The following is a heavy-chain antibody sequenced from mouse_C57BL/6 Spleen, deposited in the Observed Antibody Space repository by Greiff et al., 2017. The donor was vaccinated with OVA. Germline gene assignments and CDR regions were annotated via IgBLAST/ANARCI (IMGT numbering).Heavy chain of an antibody. CDR2: INYDGSST. CDR1: GFTFSDYY. V-gene: IGHV5-16*01. Sequence: EVLLVESEGGLVQPGSSMKLSCTASGFTFSDYYMAWVRQVPEKGLEWVANINYDGSSTYYLDSLKSRFIISRDNAKNILYLQMSSLKSEDTATYYCARDGGVYDYDYAMDYWGQGTSVTVSS. J-gene: IGHJ4*01. D-gene: IGHD2-4*01. CDR3: ARDGGVYDYDYAMDY.